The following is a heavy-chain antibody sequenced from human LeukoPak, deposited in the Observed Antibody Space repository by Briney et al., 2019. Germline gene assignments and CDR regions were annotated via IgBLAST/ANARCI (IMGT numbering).Heavy chain of an antibody. Sequence: SETLSLTCTVSGGSISSYHWNWIRQPPGKGLEWIGYISYSGSTNYNPSLKSRVTISVDTAKNQFSLRLSPVTAADTAIYYCARRPGTVSLDYRGQGTLVTVSS. CDR1: GGSISSYH. V-gene: IGHV4-59*08. D-gene: IGHD3-10*01. CDR3: ARRPGTVSLDY. J-gene: IGHJ4*02. CDR2: ISYSGST.